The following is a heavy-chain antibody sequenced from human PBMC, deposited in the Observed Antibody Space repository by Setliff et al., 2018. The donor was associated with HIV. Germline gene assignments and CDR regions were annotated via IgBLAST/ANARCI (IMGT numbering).Heavy chain of an antibody. CDR1: GDSISSGSYY. J-gene: IGHJ5*02. CDR3: ARRTFGSGRFDP. Sequence: LSLTCTVSGDSISSGSYYWSWIRQPAGKGLEWIGQIHTSGSANYNPSLKSRITISLDTSKNQFSLNLSSVTASDTAVYYCARRTFGSGRFDPWGQGTLVTVSS. CDR2: IHTSGSA. V-gene: IGHV4-61*09. D-gene: IGHD3-16*01.